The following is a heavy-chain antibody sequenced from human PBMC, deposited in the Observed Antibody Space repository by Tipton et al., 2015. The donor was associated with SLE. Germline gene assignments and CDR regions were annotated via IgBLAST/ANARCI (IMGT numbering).Heavy chain of an antibody. J-gene: IGHJ4*02. D-gene: IGHD4-17*01. V-gene: IGHV3-53*01. CDR2: IYSGGST. Sequence: SLRLSCAASGFTVSSNYMSWVRRAPGKGLEWVSVIYSGGSTYYADSVKGRFTISRDNSKNTLYLQMNSLRAEDTAVYYCARDLYGDSTLGYWGQGTLVTVSS. CDR3: ARDLYGDSTLGY. CDR1: GFTVSSNY.